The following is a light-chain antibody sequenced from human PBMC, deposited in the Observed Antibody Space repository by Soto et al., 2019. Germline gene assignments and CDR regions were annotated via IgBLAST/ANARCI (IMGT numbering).Light chain of an antibody. CDR2: EVT. Sequence: QSALTQPASVSGSPGQSITTSCTGTSIDIGPYDYVSWYQQHPGKAPKLMIYEVTNRPSGVSHRFSGSKSGSTASLTISGLQAEDEADYYCSSYTRNTAIVFGPGTKVTVL. CDR1: SIDIGPYDY. V-gene: IGLV2-14*01. J-gene: IGLJ1*01. CDR3: SSYTRNTAIV.